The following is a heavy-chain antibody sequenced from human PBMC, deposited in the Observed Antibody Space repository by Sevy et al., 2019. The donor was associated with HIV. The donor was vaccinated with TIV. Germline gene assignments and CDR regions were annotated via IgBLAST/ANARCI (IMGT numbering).Heavy chain of an antibody. CDR2: IWFDGSIN. V-gene: IGHV3-33*01. CDR1: GFTFGSYG. D-gene: IGHD6-13*01. CDR3: ATGVPAAYPYYFDY. J-gene: IGHJ4*02. Sequence: GGSLRLSCVASGFTFGSYGMHWVRQAPGKGLEWVSVIWFDGSINHYADSVKGRYTISRDNSKSTLYLQMNSLRVEDTAVYYCATGVPAAYPYYFDYWGQGTLVTVSS.